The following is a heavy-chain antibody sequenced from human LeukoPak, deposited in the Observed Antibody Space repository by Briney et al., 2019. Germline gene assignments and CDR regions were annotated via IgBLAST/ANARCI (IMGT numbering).Heavy chain of an antibody. J-gene: IGHJ5*02. CDR3: ARGLQQQLGWFDP. D-gene: IGHD6-13*01. Sequence: SETLSLTCTVSGGSISSSSYYWGWIRQPPGKGLEWIGSIYYSGSTYYNPSLKSRVTISVDTSKNQFSLKLSSVTAADTAVYYCARGLQQQLGWFDPWGQGTLVTVSS. CDR1: GGSISSSSYY. V-gene: IGHV4-39*07. CDR2: IYYSGST.